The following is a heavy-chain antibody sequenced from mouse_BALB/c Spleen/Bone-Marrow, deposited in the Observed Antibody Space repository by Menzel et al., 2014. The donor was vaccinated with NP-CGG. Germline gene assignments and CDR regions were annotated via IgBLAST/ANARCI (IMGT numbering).Heavy chain of an antibody. CDR1: GFTFSDYA. CDR2: ISGGGSYT. CDR3: ARVIGTRCFDV. V-gene: IGHV5-9-4*01. D-gene: IGHD4-1*01. J-gene: IGHJ1*01. Sequence: EVQVVESGGGLVKPGGSLKLSCAASGFTFSDYAMSWVRQSPEKRLEWVAEISGGGSYTYYPDTVTGRFTISRDNAKNTLYLEMSSLKSEDTAIYYCARVIGTRCFDVRGAGTTVSVSS.